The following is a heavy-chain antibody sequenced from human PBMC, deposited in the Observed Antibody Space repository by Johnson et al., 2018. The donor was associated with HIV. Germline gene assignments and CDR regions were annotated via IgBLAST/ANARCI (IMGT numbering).Heavy chain of an antibody. J-gene: IGHJ3*02. D-gene: IGHD6-13*01. CDR2: ISYDGSNK. CDR1: GFTFSSYA. V-gene: IGHV3-30*04. CDR3: AKDERAAAGTRGLDAFDI. Sequence: QMLLVESGGGVVQPGRSLRLSCAASGFTFSSYAMHWVRQAPGKGLEWVAVISYDGSNKYYADSVKGRFPISRDNSKNTLYLQMNSLRAEDTAVYYCAKDERAAAGTRGLDAFDIWGQGTMVTVSS.